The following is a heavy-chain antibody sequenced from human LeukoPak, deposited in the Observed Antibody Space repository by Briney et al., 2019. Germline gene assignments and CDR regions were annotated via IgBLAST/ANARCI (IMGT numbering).Heavy chain of an antibody. D-gene: IGHD1-1*01. Sequence: PSETLSLTCTVSGGSINSSSYHWGWVRQPPGKGLEWIGSTYYRGSTYYNPSLKSRVTISVDTSKNQFSLKLSSVTAADTAVYYCARDAGHQLSRRNYYAMDVWGQGTTVTVSS. J-gene: IGHJ6*02. CDR3: ARDAGHQLSRRNYYAMDV. V-gene: IGHV4-39*07. CDR2: TYYRGST. CDR1: GGSINSSSYH.